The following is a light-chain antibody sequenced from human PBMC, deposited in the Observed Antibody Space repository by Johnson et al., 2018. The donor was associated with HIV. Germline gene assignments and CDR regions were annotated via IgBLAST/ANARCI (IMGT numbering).Light chain of an antibody. CDR3: GTWDTSLSAYV. CDR1: NSNIGNNY. V-gene: IGLV1-51*02. CDR2: ENN. Sequence: QSVLTQPPSVSAAPGQKVTISCSGSNSNIGNNYVSWFQQPPGTAPKLLIYENNKRPSGIPDRFSGSKSGTSATLGITGLQTGDEADYYCGTWDTSLSAYVFGTGTKVTVL. J-gene: IGLJ1*01.